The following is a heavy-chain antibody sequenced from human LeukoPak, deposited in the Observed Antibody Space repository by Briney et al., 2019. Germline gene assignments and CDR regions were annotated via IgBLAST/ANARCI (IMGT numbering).Heavy chain of an antibody. J-gene: IGHJ5*02. CDR3: ARELPYYDILTGYYNNWFDP. V-gene: IGHV4-59*01. D-gene: IGHD3-9*01. CDR1: GGSISSYY. Sequence: SETVSLTCTVSGGSISSYYWSWIRQPPGKGLEWIGYIYYSGSTNYNPSLKSRVTISVDTSKNQFSLKLSSVTAADTAVYYCARELPYYDILTGYYNNWFDPWGQGTLVTVSS. CDR2: IYYSGST.